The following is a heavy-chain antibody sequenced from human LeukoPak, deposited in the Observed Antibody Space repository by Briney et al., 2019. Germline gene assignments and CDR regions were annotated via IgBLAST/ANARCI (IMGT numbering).Heavy chain of an antibody. Sequence: GRSLRLSCAASGFTFTNYALHWVRQAPGKGLEWVAVISYDGTNKYYADSVKGRFTISRDNSKNTLSLQMNSLRAEDTALYFCARGFVLGAAKNYFDYWGQGALVTVSS. CDR1: GFTFTNYA. D-gene: IGHD2-21*02. V-gene: IGHV3-30-3*01. CDR3: ARGFVLGAAKNYFDY. CDR2: ISYDGTNK. J-gene: IGHJ4*02.